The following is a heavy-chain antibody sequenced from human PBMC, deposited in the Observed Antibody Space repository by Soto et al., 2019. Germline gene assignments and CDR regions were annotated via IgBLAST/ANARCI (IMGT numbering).Heavy chain of an antibody. D-gene: IGHD6-13*01. J-gene: IGHJ4*02. Sequence: SETLSLTCAVYGGSFSGYDWTWIRQPPGTGLEWIGEINHSGSTNYNPSLKSRFTISRDNAKNSVYLQMNSLTVEDTAVYHCVRDADKAPPGQHMVHGDYWGLGTLVTVSS. CDR2: INHSGST. V-gene: IGHV4-34*01. CDR1: GGSFSGYD. CDR3: VRDADKAPPGQHMVHGDY.